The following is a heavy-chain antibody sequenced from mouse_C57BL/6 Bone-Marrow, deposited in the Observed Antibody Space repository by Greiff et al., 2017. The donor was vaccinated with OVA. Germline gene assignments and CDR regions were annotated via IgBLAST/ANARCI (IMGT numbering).Heavy chain of an antibody. CDR3: ALITTDLHWYFDV. CDR1: GYTFTDYN. CDR2: INPNNGGT. J-gene: IGHJ1*03. Sequence: EVQGVESGPELVKPGASVKIPCKASGYTFTDYNMDWVKQSHGKSLEWIGDINPNNGGTIYNQKFKGKATLTVDKSSSTASMELRSLTSEDTAVYYCALITTDLHWYFDVWGTGTTVTVSS. D-gene: IGHD1-1*01. V-gene: IGHV1-18*01.